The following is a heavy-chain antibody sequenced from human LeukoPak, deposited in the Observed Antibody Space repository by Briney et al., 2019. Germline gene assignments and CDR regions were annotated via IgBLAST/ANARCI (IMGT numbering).Heavy chain of an antibody. Sequence: SVKVSCKASGGTFRSYAISWVRQAPGQGLECMGGIIPIFGTANYAQKFQGRVTITADKSTSTAYMELSSLRSEDTAVYYCARDWSVPAATYYYYGMDVWGKGTTVTVSS. J-gene: IGHJ6*04. CDR1: GGTFRSYA. D-gene: IGHD2-2*01. CDR3: ARDWSVPAATYYYYGMDV. V-gene: IGHV1-69*06. CDR2: IIPIFGTA.